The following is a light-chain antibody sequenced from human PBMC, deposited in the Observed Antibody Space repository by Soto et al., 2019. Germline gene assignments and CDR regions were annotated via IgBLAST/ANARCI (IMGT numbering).Light chain of an antibody. Sequence: DIEMTQSPSTLSASVGDRVTITCRASQTIRRWLAWYQQRPGKAPKVLIYDASTLASGVPARFSGSGSETEFTLTISSLQPEDFATYYCQHFNSDPWTFGQGTKVEIK. CDR1: QTIRRW. CDR3: QHFNSDPWT. J-gene: IGKJ1*01. V-gene: IGKV1-5*01. CDR2: DAS.